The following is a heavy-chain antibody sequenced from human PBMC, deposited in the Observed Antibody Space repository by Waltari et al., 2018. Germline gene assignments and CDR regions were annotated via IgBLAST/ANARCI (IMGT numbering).Heavy chain of an antibody. Sequence: EVQLVESGGGLIQPGGSLILSCSASGFTVSSNYMSWVRHAPGKVLAWVSVIYSGGSTYYADSVKGRFTISRDNSMHTLYLQMNSLRAENTAVYYCAREPHDILTGYNWFDPWGQGTLVTVSS. V-gene: IGHV3-53*01. J-gene: IGHJ5*02. CDR1: GFTVSSNY. D-gene: IGHD3-9*01. CDR2: IYSGGST. CDR3: AREPHDILTGYNWFDP.